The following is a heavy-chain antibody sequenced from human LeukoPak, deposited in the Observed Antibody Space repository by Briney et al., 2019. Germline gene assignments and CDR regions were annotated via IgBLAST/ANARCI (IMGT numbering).Heavy chain of an antibody. J-gene: IGHJ5*02. CDR1: GGSFSGYY. D-gene: IGHD3-10*01. V-gene: IGHV4-34*09. CDR3: ARVFGMVRGVIGWSPNWFDP. Sequence: SETLSLTCAVYGGSFSGYYWSWIRQPPGKGLEWIGEINHSGSTNYNPSLKSRVTISVDTSKNQFSLKLSSVTAADTAVYYCARVFGMVRGVIGWSPNWFDPWGQGTLVTVSS. CDR2: INHSGST.